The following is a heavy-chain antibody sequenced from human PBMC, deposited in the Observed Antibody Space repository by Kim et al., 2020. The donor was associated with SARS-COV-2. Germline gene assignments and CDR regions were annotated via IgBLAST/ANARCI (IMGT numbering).Heavy chain of an antibody. D-gene: IGHD5-18*01. CDR2: VSGYDGNT. CDR3: AKPAVGRGKSFGFDS. Sequence: GGSLRLSCAASGFAFSSSAMYWVRQAPGKGLEWVASVSGYDGNTYYADSVKGRLTISRDNSKNTVRLQMDSLRAEDTAVYYCAKPAVGRGKSFGFDSWGQGTLVPVSS. J-gene: IGHJ4*02. V-gene: IGHV3-23*01. CDR1: GFAFSSSA.